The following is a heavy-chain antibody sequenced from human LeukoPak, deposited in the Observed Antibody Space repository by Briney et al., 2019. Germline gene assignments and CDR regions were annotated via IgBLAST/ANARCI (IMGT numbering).Heavy chain of an antibody. D-gene: IGHD3-3*01. CDR2: INAGNGNT. Sequence: ASVNVSCKASGYTFTGYYMHWVRQAPGQRLEWMGWINAGNGNTKYSQKFQGRVTTTRDTSASTAYMELSSLRSEDTAVYYCASSGVAPYYYYGMDVWGQGTTVTVSS. J-gene: IGHJ6*02. V-gene: IGHV1-3*01. CDR3: ASSGVAPYYYYGMDV. CDR1: GYTFTGYY.